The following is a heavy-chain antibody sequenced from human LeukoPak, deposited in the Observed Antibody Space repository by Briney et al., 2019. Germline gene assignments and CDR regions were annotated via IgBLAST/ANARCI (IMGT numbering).Heavy chain of an antibody. CDR1: GGSINSYF. CDR3: ARHYYDSSGYYYTWFDY. Sequence: SETLSLTCSVSGGSINSYFWSWIRQPPGKGLEWIGYIYYSGSTNYNPSLKSRVTISVDTSKNQFSLKLSSVTAADTAVYYCARHYYDSSGYYYTWFDYWGQGTLVTVSS. V-gene: IGHV4-59*08. CDR2: IYYSGST. D-gene: IGHD3-22*01. J-gene: IGHJ4*02.